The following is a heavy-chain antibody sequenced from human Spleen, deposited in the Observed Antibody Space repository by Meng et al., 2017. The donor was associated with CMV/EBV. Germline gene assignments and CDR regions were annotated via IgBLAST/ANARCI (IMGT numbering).Heavy chain of an antibody. J-gene: IGHJ4*01. CDR3: ARDPGNTVVIPSALGYFDY. D-gene: IGHD2-2*01. V-gene: IGHV3-53*01. Sequence: GESLKISCAASGFTVSSNYMSWVRQAPGKGLEWVSVIYSGGSTYYADSVKGRFTISRDNSKNTLYLQMNSLRAEDTAVYYCARDPGNTVVIPSALGYFDYWGQGTPVTVS. CDR1: GFTVSSNY. CDR2: IYSGGST.